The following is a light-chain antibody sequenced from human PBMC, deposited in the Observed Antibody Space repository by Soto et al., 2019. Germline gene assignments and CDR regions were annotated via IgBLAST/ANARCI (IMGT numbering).Light chain of an antibody. V-gene: IGKV3-11*01. Sequence: EIVLTQSPATLSLSPGERATLSCRASQSVSSYLAWYQQKPGQAPRLLIYDASNRATGIPARFSGSGSGTDFTLTISSLXPXDXXXYYXXQRSSFGPGTKVDIK. CDR1: QSVSSY. CDR3: XQRSS. CDR2: DAS. J-gene: IGKJ3*01.